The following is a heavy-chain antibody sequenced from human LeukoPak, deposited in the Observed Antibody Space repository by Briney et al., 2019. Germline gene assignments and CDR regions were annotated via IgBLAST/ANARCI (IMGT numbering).Heavy chain of an antibody. Sequence: PSQTLSLTCTVSGGSISSGDYYWSWIRQPPGKGLEWIGNIYYSGSTYYNPSLKSRVTISVDTSKNQFSLKLSSVTAADTAVYYCARGPLRGVILPRWFDPWGQGTLVTVSS. CDR1: GGSISSGDYY. D-gene: IGHD3-10*01. CDR3: ARGPLRGVILPRWFDP. J-gene: IGHJ5*02. CDR2: IYYSGST. V-gene: IGHV4-30-4*01.